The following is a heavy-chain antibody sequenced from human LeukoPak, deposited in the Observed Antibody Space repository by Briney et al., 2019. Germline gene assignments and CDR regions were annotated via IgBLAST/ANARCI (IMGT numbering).Heavy chain of an antibody. V-gene: IGHV1-3*01. D-gene: IGHD3-16*01. CDR2: INAGNGNT. CDR3: ARVAIGDYVWGSYSY. J-gene: IGHJ4*02. CDR1: GYTFTSYA. Sequence: GAPVKVSCKASGYTFTSYAMHWVRQAPGQRLEWMGWINAGNGNTKYSQKFQGRVTITRDTSASTAYMELSSLRSEDTAVYYCARVAIGDYVWGSYSYWGQGTLVTVSS.